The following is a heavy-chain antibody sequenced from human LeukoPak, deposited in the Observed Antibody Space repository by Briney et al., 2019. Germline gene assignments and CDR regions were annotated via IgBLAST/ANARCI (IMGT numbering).Heavy chain of an antibody. CDR3: ARGQAMLWFGESRADAFDI. J-gene: IGHJ3*02. CDR2: IYYSGST. CDR1: GGSISSGGCY. V-gene: IGHV4-31*03. D-gene: IGHD3-10*01. Sequence: SQTLSLTCTVSGGSISSGGCYWSWIRQHPGKGLEWIGYIYYSGSTYYNPSLKSRVTISVDTSKNQFSLKLSSVTAADTAVYYCARGQAMLWFGESRADAFDIWGQGTMVTVSS.